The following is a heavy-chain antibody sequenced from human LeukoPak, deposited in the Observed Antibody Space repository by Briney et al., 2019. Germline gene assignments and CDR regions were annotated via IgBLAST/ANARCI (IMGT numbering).Heavy chain of an antibody. Sequence: GGSLRLSCAASGFTFSSYWMSWVRQAPGKGLEWVANIKQDGSEKYYVDSVKGRITISRDNSKNTLYLQMNSLRAEDTAVYYCARDLVPFGELSGPFDPWGQGTLVTVSS. V-gene: IGHV3-7*01. J-gene: IGHJ5*02. CDR3: ARDLVPFGELSGPFDP. CDR1: GFTFSSYW. CDR2: IKQDGSEK. D-gene: IGHD3-10*01.